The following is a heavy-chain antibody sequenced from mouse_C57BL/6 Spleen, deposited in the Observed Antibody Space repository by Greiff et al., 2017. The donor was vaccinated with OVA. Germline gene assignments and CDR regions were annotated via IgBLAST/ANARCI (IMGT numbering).Heavy chain of an antibody. CDR3: ARRTTVDYFDY. D-gene: IGHD1-1*01. Sequence: LMESGPELVKPGASVKISCKASGYAFSSSWMNWVKQRPGKGLEWIGRIYPGDGDTNYNGKFKGKATLTADKSSSTAYMQLSSLTSEDSAVYFCARRTTVDYFDYWGQGTTLTVSS. CDR2: IYPGDGDT. J-gene: IGHJ2*01. CDR1: GYAFSSSW. V-gene: IGHV1-82*01.